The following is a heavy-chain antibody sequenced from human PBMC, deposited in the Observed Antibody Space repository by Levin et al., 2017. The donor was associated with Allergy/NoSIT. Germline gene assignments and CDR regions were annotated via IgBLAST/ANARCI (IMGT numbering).Heavy chain of an antibody. CDR1: GFSFSDYG. J-gene: IGHJ6*02. CDR3: ATRGVPKYYYYGMDV. CDR2: ITKNGGAT. V-gene: IGHV3-23*01. D-gene: IGHD3-10*01. Sequence: GGSLRLSCAASGFSFSDYGMSWVRQAPGKGLEWVSAITKNGGATHYADSVKGRFTISRDNSKNTLYLQLNSLRTEDTAIYYCATRGVPKYYYYGMDVWCPGTTVTVSS.